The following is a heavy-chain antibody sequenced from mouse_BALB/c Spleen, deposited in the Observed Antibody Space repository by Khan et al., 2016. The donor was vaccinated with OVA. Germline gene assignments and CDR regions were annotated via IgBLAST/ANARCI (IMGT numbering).Heavy chain of an antibody. CDR2: TNPTNGRT. J-gene: IGHJ2*01. V-gene: IGHV1S81*02. Sequence: QVRLQQSGAELVKAGASVKMSCKASGYTFTSYWMHWVKQRLRQGLEWFAETNPTNGRTYYNEKFKSKATLTVDKSSSTAYMLLSGPTFEDSAVYYCARIKKIVATYFDYWGQGTTLTVSS. D-gene: IGHD1-1*01. CDR1: GYTFTSYW. CDR3: ARIKKIVATYFDY.